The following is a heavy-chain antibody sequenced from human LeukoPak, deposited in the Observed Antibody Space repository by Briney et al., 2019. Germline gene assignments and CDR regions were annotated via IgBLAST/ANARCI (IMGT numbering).Heavy chain of an antibody. CDR1: GYSFTGYF. V-gene: IGHV1-2*02. J-gene: IGHJ4*02. CDR2: IDANSGVT. D-gene: IGHD3-22*01. Sequence: AAVKVSCKASGYSFTGYFIHWVRQAPGQGLEWMGCIDANSGVTKYAQKFQGRVSMPRDTSTRTAYMELSRLRSDDTAVYFCARSGSTRYSLDYWGQGTLVT. CDR3: ARSGSTRYSLDY.